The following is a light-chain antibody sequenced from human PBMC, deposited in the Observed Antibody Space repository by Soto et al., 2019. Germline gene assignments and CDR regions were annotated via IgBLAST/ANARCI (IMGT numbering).Light chain of an antibody. Sequence: DIQMTQSPSSLSASVGDRVTITCRAGQSISTYLNWYQQKPGKAPKPLIYAASSLQSGVPSRFSGSGSGTEFTLSISSLQPEDFATYYCQQTYSTPWTFGQGTKVEIK. J-gene: IGKJ1*01. V-gene: IGKV1-39*01. CDR3: QQTYSTPWT. CDR1: QSISTY. CDR2: AAS.